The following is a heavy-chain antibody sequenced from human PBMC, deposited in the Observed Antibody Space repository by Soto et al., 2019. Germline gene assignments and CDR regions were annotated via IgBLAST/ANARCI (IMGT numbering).Heavy chain of an antibody. CDR2: IYYSGST. J-gene: IGHJ4*02. V-gene: IGHV4-61*01. CDR3: ARDSSTEGFDY. CDR1: GCSVSSGSYY. Sequence: PSETLSLTCTVSGCSVSSGSYYWSWIRQPPGKGLEWIGYIYYSGSTNYNPSLKSRVTISVDTSKNQFSLKLSSVTAADTAVYYCARDSSTEGFDYWGQGTLVTVSS. D-gene: IGHD2-21*02.